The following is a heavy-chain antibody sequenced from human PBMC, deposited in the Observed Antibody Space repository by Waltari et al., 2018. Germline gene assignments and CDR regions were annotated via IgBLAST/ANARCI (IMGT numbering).Heavy chain of an antibody. J-gene: IGHJ6*03. CDR1: GDSISSSSYYY. CDR2: IYYTGTT. Sequence: QLQLQESGPGLVKPSETLSLTCTVSGDSISSSSYYYWGWIRQPPGKELEWIGTIYYTGTTSYNPSLKSRVTISVDTSKNQFSLKLSAMTAADTAVYYCARDVCITSCHHYYNYYMDVWGKGTTVTVSS. V-gene: IGHV4-39*02. CDR3: ARDVCITSCHHYYNYYMDV. D-gene: IGHD2-2*01.